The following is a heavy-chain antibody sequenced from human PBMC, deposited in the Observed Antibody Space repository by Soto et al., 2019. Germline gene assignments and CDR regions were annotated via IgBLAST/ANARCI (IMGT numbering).Heavy chain of an antibody. Sequence: EVQLVESGGGLVKPRGSLRLSCTASGFSFSYAWMSWVRQAPGKGLEWVGRVKSKTDGGTADYAAPVKGRFTISRDDSKTTVYLQMNSLKTEDTAVYYCTTDCSGGSCYPGAYYYYYGMDVWGQGTTVTVSS. V-gene: IGHV3-15*01. CDR3: TTDCSGGSCYPGAYYYYYGMDV. D-gene: IGHD2-15*01. J-gene: IGHJ6*02. CDR1: GFSFSYAW. CDR2: VKSKTDGGTA.